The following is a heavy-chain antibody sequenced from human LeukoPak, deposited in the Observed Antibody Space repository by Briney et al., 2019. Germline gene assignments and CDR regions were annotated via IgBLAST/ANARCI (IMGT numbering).Heavy chain of an antibody. Sequence: GGSLRLSCAASGFIFAGYAMSWVRQAPGKGLEWVSSISSSGASTFNADSVKGRFTISRDNSKSTLYLQMNSLRAEDTAVYYCARTIDSSGSNYWGQGTLVTVSS. CDR1: GFIFAGYA. J-gene: IGHJ4*02. CDR2: ISSSGAST. CDR3: ARTIDSSGSNY. D-gene: IGHD3-22*01. V-gene: IGHV3-23*01.